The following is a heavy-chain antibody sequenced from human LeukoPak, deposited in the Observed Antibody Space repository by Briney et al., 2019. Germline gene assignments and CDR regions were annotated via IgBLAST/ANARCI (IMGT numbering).Heavy chain of an antibody. CDR3: ARDTMVRGVMGNYYYYGMDV. V-gene: IGHV3-66*01. CDR1: GFFVSNNY. J-gene: IGHJ6*02. CDR2: IYSGGST. D-gene: IGHD3-10*01. Sequence: GGSLRLSCAASGFFVSNNYMSWVRQAPGKGLEWVSVIYSGGSTYYADSVKGRFTISRDNSKNTLYLQMNSLRAEDTAVYYCARDTMVRGVMGNYYYYGMDVWGQGTTVTVSS.